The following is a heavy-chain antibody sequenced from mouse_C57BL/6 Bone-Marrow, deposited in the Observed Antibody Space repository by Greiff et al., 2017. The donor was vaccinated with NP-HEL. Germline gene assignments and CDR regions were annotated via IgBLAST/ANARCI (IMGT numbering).Heavy chain of an antibody. V-gene: IGHV5-4*01. Sequence: DVHLVESGGGLVKPGGSLKLSCAASGFTFSSYAMSWVRQTPEKRLEWVATISDGGSYTYYPANVKGRFTISRDNAKNNLYLQMSHLKSEDTAMYYCARDNPLYYYGSSLAWFAYWGQGTLVTVSA. CDR1: GFTFSSYA. J-gene: IGHJ3*01. CDR3: ARDNPLYYYGSSLAWFAY. D-gene: IGHD1-1*01. CDR2: ISDGGSYT.